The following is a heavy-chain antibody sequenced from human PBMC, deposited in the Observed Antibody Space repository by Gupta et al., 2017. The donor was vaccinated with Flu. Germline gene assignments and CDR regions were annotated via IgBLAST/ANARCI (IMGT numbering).Heavy chain of an antibody. Sequence: AIRWVRQAPGQRLEWMGWINTDNGNTKYSQKFQGRVTITRDTSASTVYVDLSSLESEDTAVYYCARRLSSTSWDDVFDVWGQGTMVTVSS. CDR2: INTDNGNT. J-gene: IGHJ3*01. CDR1: A. V-gene: IGHV1-3*04. CDR3: ARRLSSTSWDDVFDV. D-gene: IGHD2-2*01.